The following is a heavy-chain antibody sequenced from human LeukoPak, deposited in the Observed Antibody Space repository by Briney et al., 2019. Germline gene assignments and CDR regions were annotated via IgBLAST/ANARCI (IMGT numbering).Heavy chain of an antibody. CDR3: TKPTSVFGVGATFFDH. Sequence: GGSLRLSCAASGFTFDRFAMNWVRPAPGKGLEWVSVISGSGVSTNSAGSVNGRFTNSRDNTKNTLYLQMNSLRTEDTAGYYCTKPTSVFGVGATFFDHWGQGARVTVSS. J-gene: IGHJ4*02. CDR2: ISGSGVST. CDR1: GFTFDRFA. V-gene: IGHV3-23*01. D-gene: IGHD3-3*01.